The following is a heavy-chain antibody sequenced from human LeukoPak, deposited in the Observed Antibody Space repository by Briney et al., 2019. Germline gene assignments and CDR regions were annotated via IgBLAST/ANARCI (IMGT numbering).Heavy chain of an antibody. Sequence: GGSLRLSCAASGFTFNNYDMHWVRQVTGKGLEWVSSIGTTGDTHYSESVKGRFTISRENAKNSFYLQMNNLRAGDTAVYYCTREEAYCGLGCYYDYWGQGTQVIVSS. CDR1: GFTFNNYD. V-gene: IGHV3-13*01. CDR3: TREEAYCGLGCYYDY. J-gene: IGHJ4*02. CDR2: IGTTGDT. D-gene: IGHD2-21*01.